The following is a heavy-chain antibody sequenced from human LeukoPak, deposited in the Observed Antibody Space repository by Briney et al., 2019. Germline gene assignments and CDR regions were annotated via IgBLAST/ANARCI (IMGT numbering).Heavy chain of an antibody. Sequence: RGSLRLSCVASGLNFNSRWMDWVRRAPGQGLEWVASIKEDGSETHYVDSVRGRFTISRDNDKNSLYLQMNNLRAEDTAMYYCARDGGWWRFDFWGQGALVTVSS. CDR2: IKEDGSET. CDR3: ARDGGWWRFDF. V-gene: IGHV3-7*03. CDR1: GLNFNSRW. J-gene: IGHJ4*02. D-gene: IGHD2-8*02.